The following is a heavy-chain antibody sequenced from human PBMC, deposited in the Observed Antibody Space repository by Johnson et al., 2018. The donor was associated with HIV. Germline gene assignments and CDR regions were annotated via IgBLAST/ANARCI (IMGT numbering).Heavy chain of an antibody. D-gene: IGHD3-9*01. V-gene: IGHV3-23*04. CDR1: GFTFSSYA. CDR3: AKDRNYDILSI. J-gene: IGHJ3*02. CDR2: ISGSGGST. Sequence: LVESGGGVVQPGRSLRLSCAASGFTFSSYAMSWVRQAPGKGLEWVSAISGSGGSTYYADAVKGRFTISRDNSKNTLYLQMNSLRAEDTAVYYCAKDRNYDILSIWGQGTVVTVSS.